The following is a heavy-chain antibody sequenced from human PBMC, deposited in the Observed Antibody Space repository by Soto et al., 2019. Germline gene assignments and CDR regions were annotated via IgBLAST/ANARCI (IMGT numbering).Heavy chain of an antibody. Sequence: EVQLVESGGGLVQPGGSLRLSCAASGFTFSSYWMSWVRQAPGKGLEWVANIKQDGSDKYYVDSVKGRFTISRDNAKNSLYLQMNSLTAEDTAVYYCARADRSSSGGTYTWGQGTLVTVSS. V-gene: IGHV3-7*01. CDR3: ARADRSSSGGTYT. J-gene: IGHJ5*02. CDR2: IKQDGSDK. D-gene: IGHD2-15*01. CDR1: GFTFSSYW.